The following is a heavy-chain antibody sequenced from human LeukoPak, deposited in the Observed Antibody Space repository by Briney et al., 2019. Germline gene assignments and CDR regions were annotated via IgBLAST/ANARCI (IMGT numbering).Heavy chain of an antibody. CDR3: ARVLVPAAFDY. V-gene: IGHV4-39*07. D-gene: IGHD2-2*01. CDR1: GGSISSSSYY. Sequence: PSETLSLTCTVSGGSISSSSYYWGWIRQPPGKGLEWIGSIYYSGSTYYNPSLKSRVTISVDTSKNQFSLKLSSVTAADTAVYYCARVLVPAAFDYWGQGTLVTVSS. CDR2: IYYSGST. J-gene: IGHJ4*02.